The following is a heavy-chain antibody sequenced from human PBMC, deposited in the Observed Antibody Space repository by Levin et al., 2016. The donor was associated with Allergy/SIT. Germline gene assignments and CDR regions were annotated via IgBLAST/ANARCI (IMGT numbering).Heavy chain of an antibody. Sequence: WIRQPPGKGLEWIGSIYYSGSTYYNPSLKSRVTISVDTSKNQFSLKLSSVTAADTAVYYCARLAGGELLRDNWFDPWGQGTLVTVSS. D-gene: IGHD2-21*01. J-gene: IGHJ5*02. CDR2: IYYSGST. CDR3: ARLAGGELLRDNWFDP. V-gene: IGHV4-39*01.